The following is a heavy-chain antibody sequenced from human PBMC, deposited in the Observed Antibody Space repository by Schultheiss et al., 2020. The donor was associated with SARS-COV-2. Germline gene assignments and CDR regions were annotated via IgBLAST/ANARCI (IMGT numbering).Heavy chain of an antibody. D-gene: IGHD3-22*01. Sequence: GSLRLSCAVYGGSFSGYYWSWIRQPPGKGLEWIGYIYYSGSTYYNPSLKSRVTISVDTSKNQFSLKLSSVTAADTAVYYCARGPYYYDSSGYYSFEAFDIWGQGTMVTVSS. CDR1: GGSFSGYY. V-gene: IGHV4-59*04. CDR2: IYYSGST. J-gene: IGHJ3*02. CDR3: ARGPYYYDSSGYYSFEAFDI.